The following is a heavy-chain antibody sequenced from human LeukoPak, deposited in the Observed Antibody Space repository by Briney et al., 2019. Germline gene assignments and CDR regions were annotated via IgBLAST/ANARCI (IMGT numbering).Heavy chain of an antibody. CDR3: ARGPPTVTAVYNWFDP. J-gene: IGHJ5*02. V-gene: IGHV4-59*01. CDR2: IYYSGST. D-gene: IGHD4-11*01. Sequence: PSETLSLTCTVSGGSISSYYWSWIRQTPGKGLEWIGYIYYSGSTNYNPSLKSRVTISVDTSKNQFSLKLSSVTAADTAVYYCARGPPTVTAVYNWFDPWGQGTLVTVSS. CDR1: GGSISSYY.